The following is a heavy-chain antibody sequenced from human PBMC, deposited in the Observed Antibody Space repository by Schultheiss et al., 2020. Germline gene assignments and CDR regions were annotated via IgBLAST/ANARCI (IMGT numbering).Heavy chain of an antibody. D-gene: IGHD6-13*01. CDR1: GFTFSSYA. CDR3: ARGRHSREIDY. Sequence: WGSLRLSCAASGFTFSSYAMHWVRQAPGKGLEWVAVISYDGSNKYYADSVKGRFTISRDNSKNTLYLQMNSLRAEDTAVYYCARGRHSREIDYWGQGTLVTVSS. J-gene: IGHJ4*02. CDR2: ISYDGSNK. V-gene: IGHV3-30*04.